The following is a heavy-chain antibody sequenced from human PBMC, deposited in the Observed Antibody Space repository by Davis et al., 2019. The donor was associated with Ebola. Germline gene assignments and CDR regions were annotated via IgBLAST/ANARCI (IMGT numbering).Heavy chain of an antibody. D-gene: IGHD2-15*01. Sequence: GESLKISCAASGFTFSSYGLHWVRQAPGKGLEWVAVIWYDGSNKYYADSVKGRFTISRDNSKNTLYLQMNSLRAEDTAVYYCARDRGGYCSGGSCLYYGMDVWGQGTTVTVSS. V-gene: IGHV3-33*01. CDR1: GFTFSSYG. CDR3: ARDRGGYCSGGSCLYYGMDV. J-gene: IGHJ6*02. CDR2: IWYDGSNK.